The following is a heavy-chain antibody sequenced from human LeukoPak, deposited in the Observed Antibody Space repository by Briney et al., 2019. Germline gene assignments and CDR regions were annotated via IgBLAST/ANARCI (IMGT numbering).Heavy chain of an antibody. J-gene: IGHJ4*02. CDR3: ARDISSSSSYFDY. CDR1: GYTFTDYY. Sequence: ASVKVSCKASGYTFTDYYMHWVRQAPGQGLEWMGWISGYNGNTNYAQKLQGRVTMTTDTSTSTVYMELSSLRSEDTAVYYCARDISSSSSYFDYWGQGTQVTVSS. D-gene: IGHD6-6*01. V-gene: IGHV1-18*04. CDR2: ISGYNGNT.